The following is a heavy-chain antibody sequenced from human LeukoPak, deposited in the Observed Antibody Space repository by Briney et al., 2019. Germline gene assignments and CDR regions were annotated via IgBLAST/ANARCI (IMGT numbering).Heavy chain of an antibody. CDR3: AELGITLIGGV. Sequence: GGSLRLSCAASGFTLSSYTMNWVRQAPGKGLEWVSSISSSSTYLDYADSLKGRFTISRDNAKNPLYLQMNSLRAEDTAVYYCAELGITLIGGVWGKGTTVTISS. V-gene: IGHV3-21*01. J-gene: IGHJ6*04. CDR1: GFTLSSYT. CDR2: ISSSSTYL. D-gene: IGHD3-10*02.